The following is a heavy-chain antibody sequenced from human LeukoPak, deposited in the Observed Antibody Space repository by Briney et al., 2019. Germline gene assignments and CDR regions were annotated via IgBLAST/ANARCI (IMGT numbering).Heavy chain of an antibody. CDR3: ARELSGITMVRGGIIRYIDY. CDR2: INHSGST. CDR1: GGSFSGYY. Sequence: SETLSLTCAVYGGSFSGYYWSWIRQPPGKGLEWIGEINHSGSTNYNPSLKSRVTISVDTSKNQFSLKLNSVTAADTAVYDCARELSGITMVRGGIIRYIDYWGQGTLVTASS. J-gene: IGHJ4*02. D-gene: IGHD3-10*01. V-gene: IGHV4-34*01.